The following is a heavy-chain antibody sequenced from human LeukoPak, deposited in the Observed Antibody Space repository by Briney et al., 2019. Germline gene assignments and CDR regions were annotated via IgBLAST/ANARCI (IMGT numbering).Heavy chain of an antibody. Sequence: PGGSLRLSCAASGLTFSSYAVSWVRQAPGKGLEWGSGISGSGAGTYYADSVKGRFTISRDNSKNTLYLQMNSLRAEDTAVYYCATRMVGATTYFNYWGQGTLVTVSS. CDR1: GLTFSSYA. CDR3: ATRMVGATTYFNY. V-gene: IGHV3-23*01. J-gene: IGHJ4*02. D-gene: IGHD1-26*01. CDR2: ISGSGAGT.